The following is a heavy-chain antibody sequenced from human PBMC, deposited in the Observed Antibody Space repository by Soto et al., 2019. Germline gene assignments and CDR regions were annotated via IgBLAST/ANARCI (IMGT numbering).Heavy chain of an antibody. CDR1: GFTFRSYG. Sequence: QVQLVESGGGVVQPGRSLRLSCAASGFTFRSYGMHWVRQAPGKGLEWVAVLSHDGTNIYHADSVKGRFTISRDNSKNTLYLQMNSLRTEDTALYYCAKGWDSSGWHRYYLDYWGQGALVTVSS. J-gene: IGHJ4*02. V-gene: IGHV3-30*18. CDR3: AKGWDSSGWHRYYLDY. CDR2: LSHDGTNI. D-gene: IGHD6-19*01.